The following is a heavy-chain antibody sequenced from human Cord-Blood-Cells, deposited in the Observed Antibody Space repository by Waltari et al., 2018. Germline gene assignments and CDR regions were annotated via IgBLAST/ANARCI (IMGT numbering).Heavy chain of an antibody. D-gene: IGHD6-13*01. CDR2: INTNTGNP. CDR1: GYTFTSYA. V-gene: IGHV7-4-1*02. J-gene: IGHJ4*02. CDR3: ARKPPTYAREPNIAAAGTDY. Sequence: QVQLVQSGSELKKPGASVKVSCKASGYTFTSYAMNWVRLAPGQGLEWMGWINTNTGNPTYAQGFTGRFVFSLDTSVSTAYLQISSLKAEDTAVYYCARKPPTYAREPNIAAAGTDYWGQGTLVTVSS.